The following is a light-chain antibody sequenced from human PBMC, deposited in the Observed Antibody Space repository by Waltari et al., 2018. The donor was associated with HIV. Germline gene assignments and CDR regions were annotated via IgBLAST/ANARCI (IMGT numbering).Light chain of an antibody. CDR1: NSYVGSSNR. CDR2: EVN. Sequence: QSALTQPPSVSGSPGQSVTISCTGTNSYVGSSNRVLWYQLPPGTAPKLMIYEVNNRPSGVPDRFSGSKSGNTASLTISGLQAEDEADYYCSSYTSSSTLWMFGGGTKLTVL. J-gene: IGLJ3*02. CDR3: SSYTSSSTLWM. V-gene: IGLV2-18*02.